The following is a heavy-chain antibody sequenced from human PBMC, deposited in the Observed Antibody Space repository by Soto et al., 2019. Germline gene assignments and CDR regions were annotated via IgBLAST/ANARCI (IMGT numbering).Heavy chain of an antibody. CDR1: GFTFSSYG. D-gene: IGHD3-10*01. CDR3: ARGFGITMVRGVIPNYYGMDV. V-gene: IGHV3-33*01. Sequence: GGSLRLSCAASGFTFSSYGMHWVRQAPGKGLEWVAVIWYDGSNKYYADSVKGRFTISRDNSKNTLYLQMNSLRAEDTAVYYCARGFGITMVRGVIPNYYGMDVWGQGTTVTVSS. CDR2: IWYDGSNK. J-gene: IGHJ6*02.